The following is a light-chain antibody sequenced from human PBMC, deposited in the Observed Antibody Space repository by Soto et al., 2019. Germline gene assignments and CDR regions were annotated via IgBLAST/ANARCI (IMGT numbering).Light chain of an antibody. Sequence: QSVLAQPASVSGSPGQSITISCTGTSSDVGGYNFVSWYQQHPGKAPKLMIYDVRNRPSGVSNRFSGSKSVNTDSLTISGLQAEDEADYYCSSYTSISTYVFGPGTKVTVL. CDR3: SSYTSISTYV. CDR2: DVR. V-gene: IGLV2-14*01. J-gene: IGLJ1*01. CDR1: SSDVGGYNF.